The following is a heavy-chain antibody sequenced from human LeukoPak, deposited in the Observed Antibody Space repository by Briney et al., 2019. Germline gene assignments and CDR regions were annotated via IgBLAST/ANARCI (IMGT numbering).Heavy chain of an antibody. CDR2: ITPYNGSP. J-gene: IGHJ4*02. CDR3: ARGADGDYDY. D-gene: IGHD4-17*01. V-gene: IGHV1-18*01. Sequence: ASVKVSCKASGYTFTTAGITWVRQAPGQGLEWLGWITPYNGSPTYAQRLQGRVTLTTDTSTTTAYMELRSLTSDDTAIYYCARGADGDYDYWGQGTLVTVSS. CDR1: GYTFTTAG.